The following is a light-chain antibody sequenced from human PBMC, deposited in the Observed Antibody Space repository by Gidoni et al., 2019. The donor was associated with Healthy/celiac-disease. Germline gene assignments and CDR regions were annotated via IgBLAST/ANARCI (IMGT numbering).Light chain of an antibody. CDR3: QQYNNCPPRCT. CDR1: QSVSSN. J-gene: IGKJ2*02. Sequence: EIVMTQSPATLSVSPGERATLSCRASQSVSSNLAWYQQKPGQAQRLLIYGASTRATGIPARFSFSGSGTEFTLTISSLQSEDFAVYYCQQYNNCPPRCTFGQGTKLEIK. CDR2: GAS. V-gene: IGKV3-15*01.